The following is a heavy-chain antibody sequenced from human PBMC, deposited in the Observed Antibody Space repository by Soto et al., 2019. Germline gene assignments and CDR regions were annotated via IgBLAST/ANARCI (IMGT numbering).Heavy chain of an antibody. D-gene: IGHD3-3*01. CDR3: ASCGLRRSGYSYYYYYYMDV. CDR1: GFTVSSNY. CDR2: IYSGGST. Sequence: GGSLRLSCAASGFTVSSNYMSWVRQAPGKGLEWVSVIYSGGSTYYADSVKGRFTISRDNSKNTLYLQMNSLRAEDTAVYYCASCGLRRSGYSYYYYYYMDVWGKGTTVTVSS. J-gene: IGHJ6*03. V-gene: IGHV3-66*01.